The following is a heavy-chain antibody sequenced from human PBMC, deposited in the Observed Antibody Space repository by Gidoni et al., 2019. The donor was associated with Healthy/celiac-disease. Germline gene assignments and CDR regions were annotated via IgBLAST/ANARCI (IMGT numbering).Heavy chain of an antibody. D-gene: IGHD2-2*01. CDR2: IYYSGST. CDR1: GGSISSSSYY. J-gene: IGHJ5*02. Sequence: QLQLQESGPGLVKPSETLSLTCTVSGGSISSSSYYWGWIRQPPGKGLAWIGSIYYSGSTYYNPSLKSRVTISVDTSKNQFSLKLSSVTAADTAVYYCARHLYYCSSTSCKPRPNWFDPWGQGTLVTVSS. V-gene: IGHV4-39*01. CDR3: ARHLYYCSSTSCKPRPNWFDP.